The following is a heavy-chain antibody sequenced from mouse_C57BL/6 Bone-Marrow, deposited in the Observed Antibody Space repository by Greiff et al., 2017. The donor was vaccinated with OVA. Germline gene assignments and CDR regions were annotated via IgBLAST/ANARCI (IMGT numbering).Heavy chain of an antibody. J-gene: IGHJ2*01. CDR3: ARCGGIYYDDDVD. Sequence: VQLQQSGPVLVKPGASVKMSCKASGYTFTDYYMNWVKQSHGKSLEWIGVINPYNGGTSYNQKFKGKATLTVDKSSSTAYMELNSLTSEDSAVYYWARCGGIYYDDDVDWGQGTTLTVSS. D-gene: IGHD2-4*01. CDR1: GYTFTDYY. CDR2: INPYNGGT. V-gene: IGHV1-19*01.